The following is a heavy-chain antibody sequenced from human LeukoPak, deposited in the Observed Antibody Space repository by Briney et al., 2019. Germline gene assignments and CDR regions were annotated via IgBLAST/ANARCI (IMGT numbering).Heavy chain of an antibody. CDR1: GGSFSGYY. V-gene: IGHV4-34*01. CDR3: ARGSTYSSSWYGQYNWFDP. D-gene: IGHD6-13*01. CDR2: INHSGST. J-gene: IGHJ5*02. Sequence: PSETLSLTCAVYGGSFSGYYWSWIRQPPGKGLEWMGEINHSGSTNYNPSLKSRVTISVDTSKNQFSLKLSSVTAADTAVYYCARGSTYSSSWYGQYNWFDPWGQGTLVTVSS.